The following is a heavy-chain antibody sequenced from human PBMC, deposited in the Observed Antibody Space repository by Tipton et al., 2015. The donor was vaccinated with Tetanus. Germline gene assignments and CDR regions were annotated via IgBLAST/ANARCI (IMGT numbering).Heavy chain of an antibody. CDR2: VSYSGTT. V-gene: IGHV4-39*07. CDR1: GGSISSSPYY. Sequence: TLSLTCTVSGGSISSSPYYWDWIRQPPGKGLEWIGSVSYSGTTNYTPSLKSRVTMSVDASKKQFSLRLRSVTAADTAVYYCARGRYSSSWYGWFHPWGQGTLVTVSS. CDR3: ARGRYSSSWYGWFHP. D-gene: IGHD6-13*01. J-gene: IGHJ5*02.